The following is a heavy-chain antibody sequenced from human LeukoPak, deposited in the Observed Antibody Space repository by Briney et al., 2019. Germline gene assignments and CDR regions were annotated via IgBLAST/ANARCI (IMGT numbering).Heavy chain of an antibody. V-gene: IGHV4-59*01. J-gene: IGHJ4*02. CDR2: IYYSGST. CDR3: ASLDGSDYYDSSGYSDY. CDR1: GDSISNYY. D-gene: IGHD3-22*01. Sequence: PSETLSLTCTVSGDSISNYYWSWIRQPPGKGLEWIGYIYYSGSTNYNPSLKSRVTISVDTSKNQFSLKLSSVTAADTAVYYCASLDGSDYYDSSGYSDYWGQGTLVTVSS.